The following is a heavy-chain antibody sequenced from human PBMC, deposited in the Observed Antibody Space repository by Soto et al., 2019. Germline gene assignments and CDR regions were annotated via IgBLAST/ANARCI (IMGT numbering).Heavy chain of an antibody. J-gene: IGHJ6*02. D-gene: IGHD1-26*01. V-gene: IGHV3-33*01. CDR1: GFTFSSYG. CDR3: ARDIVGATPRGLSYYGMDV. CDR2: IWYDGSNK. Sequence: GGSLRLSCAASGFTFSSYGMHWVRQAPGKGLEWVAVIWYDGSNKYYADSVKGRFTISRDNSKNTLYLQMNSLRAEDTAVYYCARDIVGATPRGLSYYGMDVWGQGTTVTVSS.